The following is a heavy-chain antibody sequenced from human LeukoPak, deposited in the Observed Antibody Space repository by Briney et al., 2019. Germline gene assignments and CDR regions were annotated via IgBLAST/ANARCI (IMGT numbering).Heavy chain of an antibody. J-gene: IGHJ4*02. Sequence: PGRSLRLSCAASGFTFSSYAMSWVRQAPGKGLEWVSAISGSGGSTYYADSVKGRFTISRDNSKNTLYLQMNSLRAEDTAVYYCAKDHSLAVAGIFGPSVYWGQGTLVTVSS. D-gene: IGHD6-19*01. CDR3: AKDHSLAVAGIFGPSVY. V-gene: IGHV3-23*01. CDR1: GFTFSSYA. CDR2: ISGSGGST.